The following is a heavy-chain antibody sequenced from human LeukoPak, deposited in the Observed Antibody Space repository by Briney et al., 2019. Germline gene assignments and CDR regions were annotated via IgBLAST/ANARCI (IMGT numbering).Heavy chain of an antibody. CDR3: AREGYSSGWYYFDY. CDR2: IYSGGST. Sequence: GGSLRLSCAASGFTVSSNYMSWVRQAPGKGLEWVSVIYSGGSTYYADSVKGRFTISRDNSKNTLYLQMNNLRAEDTAVYYCAREGYSSGWYYFDYWGQGTLVTVSS. CDR1: GFTVSSNY. J-gene: IGHJ4*02. V-gene: IGHV3-53*01. D-gene: IGHD6-19*01.